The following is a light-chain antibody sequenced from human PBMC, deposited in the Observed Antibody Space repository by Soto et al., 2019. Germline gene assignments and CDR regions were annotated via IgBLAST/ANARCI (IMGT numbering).Light chain of an antibody. J-gene: IGLJ1*01. CDR2: EVS. CDR3: SPYAGSNNYV. Sequence: QSALTQPPSASGSPGQSVTISCTGTSSDVGAYNYLSWYQQHPGKAPILMIYEVSKRPSGVPDRFSGAKSGNTASLTVAGLQEEDAADYYCSPYAGSNNYVFGPGTKVTVL. CDR1: SSDVGAYNY. V-gene: IGLV2-8*01.